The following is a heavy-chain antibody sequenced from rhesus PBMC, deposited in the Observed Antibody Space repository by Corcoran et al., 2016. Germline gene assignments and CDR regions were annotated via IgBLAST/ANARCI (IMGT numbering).Heavy chain of an antibody. CDR1: GFTFSNYY. Sequence: EVQLVESGGGLVQPGGSLRLSCAASGFTFSNYYMHWVCQAQVKGLEWVGLIRNKTNSYATEYAAAVKGRFTISRDDSKNTLYLQMSSLKTEDTAVYYCTKHVNGLDSWGQGVVVTVSS. J-gene: IGHJ6*01. CDR2: IRNKTNSYAT. CDR3: TKHVNGLDS. V-gene: IGHV3-20*01.